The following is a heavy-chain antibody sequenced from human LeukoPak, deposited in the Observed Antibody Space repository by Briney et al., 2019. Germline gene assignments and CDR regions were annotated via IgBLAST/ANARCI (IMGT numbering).Heavy chain of an antibody. D-gene: IGHD6-13*01. CDR1: GGYIRSYY. CDR2: IYYSGST. J-gene: IGHJ2*01. Sequence: SETLSLTCTVSGGYIRSYYWSWIRQPPGKGLEWIGYIYYSGSTNYNPSLKSRVTISVDTSKKQLSLKLSSVTAADTAVYYCASVYYSSSYDYWYFDLWGRGTLVTVSS. V-gene: IGHV4-59*01. CDR3: ASVYYSSSYDYWYFDL.